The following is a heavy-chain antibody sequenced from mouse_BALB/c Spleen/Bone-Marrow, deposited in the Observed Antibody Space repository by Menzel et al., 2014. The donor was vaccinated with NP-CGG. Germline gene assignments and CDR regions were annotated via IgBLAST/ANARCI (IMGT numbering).Heavy chain of an antibody. CDR1: GYNFTSYW. CDR2: IDPTDNYI. CDR3: ARSRGLYDSWYFDV. Sequence: VQLQQSGAELVKPGASVMLSCKASGYNFTSYWMNWVKQRPGQGLEWIGEIDPTDNYINYNQKVKDKGTLTVDKSSSTAYMQLSSLTSEDSAVYYCARSRGLYDSWYFDVWGAGTTVTVSS. D-gene: IGHD2-4*01. V-gene: IGHV1-69*02. J-gene: IGHJ1*01.